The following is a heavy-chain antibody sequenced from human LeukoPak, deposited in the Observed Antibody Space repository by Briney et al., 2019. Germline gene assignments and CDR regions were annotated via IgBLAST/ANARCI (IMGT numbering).Heavy chain of an antibody. CDR2: ISGSGYST. CDR3: AKDMGDFWSSFDY. CDR1: GFTFSSYA. J-gene: IGHJ4*02. V-gene: IGHV3-23*01. D-gene: IGHD3-3*01. Sequence: PGGSLRLSCAASGFTFSSYAMSWVRQAPGEGLEWVSAISGSGYSTYYADSVKGRFTISRDNSKNTLYLQMNSLRAEDTAVYYCAKDMGDFWSSFDYWGQGTLVTVSS.